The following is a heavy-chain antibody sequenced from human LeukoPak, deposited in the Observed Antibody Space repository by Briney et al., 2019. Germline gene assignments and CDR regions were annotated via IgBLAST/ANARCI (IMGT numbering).Heavy chain of an antibody. V-gene: IGHV3-23*01. CDR3: AKAHSSSWYYFGD. D-gene: IGHD6-13*01. CDR2: ISGRGDST. J-gene: IGHJ4*02. Sequence: GGSLRPSCAASGFTFRSYAMSWVRQAPGKGLEWVSVISGRGDSTHYADSVKGRFTISRDNSKNTLYMQMNSLRAEDTALYYCAKAHSSSWYYFGDWGQGALVIVSS. CDR1: GFTFRSYA.